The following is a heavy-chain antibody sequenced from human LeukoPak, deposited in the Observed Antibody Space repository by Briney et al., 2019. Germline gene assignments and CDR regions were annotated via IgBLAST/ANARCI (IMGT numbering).Heavy chain of an antibody. J-gene: IGHJ4*02. V-gene: IGHV3-20*04. CDR3: ARDGDPHQALDY. CDR1: GFTFSSYS. D-gene: IGHD4-17*01. CDR2: INWNGGST. Sequence: PGGSLRLSCAASGFTFSSYSMNWVRQAPGKGLEWVSGINWNGGSTGYADSVKGRFTISRDNAKNSLYLQMNSLRAEDTALYYCARDGDPHQALDYWGQGTLVTVSS.